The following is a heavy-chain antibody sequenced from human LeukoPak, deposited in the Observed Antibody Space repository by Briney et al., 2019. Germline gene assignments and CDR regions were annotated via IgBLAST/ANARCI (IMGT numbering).Heavy chain of an antibody. CDR2: INRDESRT. D-gene: IGHD6-19*01. CDR1: GFTFSSYW. CDR3: AREGVPAGRDY. Sequence: SGGSLRLSCAASGFTFSSYWMHWVRQAPGKGLVWVSRINRDESRTGYVDSVKGRFTISRDNAKNTVYLQLNSLRAEDTAVYYCAREGVPAGRDYWGQGTLVTVSS. J-gene: IGHJ4*02. V-gene: IGHV3-74*01.